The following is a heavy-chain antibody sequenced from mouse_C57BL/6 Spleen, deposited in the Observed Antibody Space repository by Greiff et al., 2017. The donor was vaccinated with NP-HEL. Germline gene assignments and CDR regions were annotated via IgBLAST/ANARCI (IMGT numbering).Heavy chain of an antibody. J-gene: IGHJ4*01. CDR3: ARDTTTTGYAMDY. V-gene: IGHV3-6*01. CDR2: ISYDGSN. Sequence: EVKLMESGPGLVKPSQSLSLTCSVTGYSITSCYYWNWIRQFPGNKLEWMGYISYDGSNNYNPSLKNRISITRDTSKNQFFLKLNSVTTEDTATYYCARDTTTTGYAMDYWGQGTSVTVSS. CDR1: GYSITSCYY. D-gene: IGHD2-14*01.